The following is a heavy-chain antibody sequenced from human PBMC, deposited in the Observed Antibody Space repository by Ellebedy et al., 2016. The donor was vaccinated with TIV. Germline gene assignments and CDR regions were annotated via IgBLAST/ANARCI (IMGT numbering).Heavy chain of an antibody. Sequence: GESLKISCKGSGYSFTSYWIGWVRQMPGKGLEWMGIIYPGDSGTRYSPSFQGQVTISADKSISTAYLQWSSLKASDTAMYYCARHGGYGGNSGVADYWGQGTLVTVSS. D-gene: IGHD4-23*01. CDR2: IYPGDSGT. V-gene: IGHV5-51*01. J-gene: IGHJ4*02. CDR3: ARHGGYGGNSGVADY. CDR1: GYSFTSYW.